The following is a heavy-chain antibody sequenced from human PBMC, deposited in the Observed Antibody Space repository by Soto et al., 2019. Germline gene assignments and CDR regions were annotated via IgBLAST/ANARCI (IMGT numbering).Heavy chain of an antibody. CDR3: ARCGSSWYVGDAFDI. V-gene: IGHV2-5*01. J-gene: IGHJ3*02. Sequence: QITLKESGPTLVKPTQTLTLTCTFSGFSLSTSGVGVGWISQPPGKALEWLALIYWNDDKRYSPSLKSRLTITKDTSKNQVVLTMTNMDPVDTATYYCARCGSSWYVGDAFDILGQGTMVTVSS. CDR1: GFSLSTSGVG. CDR2: IYWNDDK. D-gene: IGHD6-13*01.